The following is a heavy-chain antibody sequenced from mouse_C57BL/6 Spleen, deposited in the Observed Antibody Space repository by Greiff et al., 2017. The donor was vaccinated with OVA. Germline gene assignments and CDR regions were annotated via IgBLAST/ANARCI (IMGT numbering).Heavy chain of an antibody. CDR2: IDPSDSYT. Sequence: QVHVKQPGAELVKPGASVKLSCKASGYTFTSYWMQWVKQRPGQGLEWIGEIDPSDSYTNYNQKFKGKATLTVDTSSSTAYMQLSSLTSEDSAVYYCARFYYYGSSYYFDYWGQGTTLTVSS. V-gene: IGHV1-50*01. CDR1: GYTFTSYW. D-gene: IGHD1-1*01. J-gene: IGHJ2*01. CDR3: ARFYYYGSSYYFDY.